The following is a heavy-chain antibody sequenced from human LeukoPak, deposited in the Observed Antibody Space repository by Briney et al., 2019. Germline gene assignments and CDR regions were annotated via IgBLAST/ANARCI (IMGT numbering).Heavy chain of an antibody. CDR1: GGSIYSNTSY. CDR3: SRRSGTNYYYYYYGLDV. D-gene: IGHD1-1*01. CDR2: ITSSGST. J-gene: IGHJ6*02. V-gene: IGHV4-39*01. Sequence: PSETLSLTCTVSGGSIYSNTSYWGWIRQPPGKGLEWIGSITSSGSTYYNPSLNSRLIVSINTSKNQFSLQLRSVTAADTAVYYCSRRSGTNYYYYYYGLDVWGQGTTVTVSS.